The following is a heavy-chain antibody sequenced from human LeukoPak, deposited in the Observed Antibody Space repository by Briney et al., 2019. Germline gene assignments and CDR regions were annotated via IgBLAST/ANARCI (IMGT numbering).Heavy chain of an antibody. CDR2: IIPIFGTA. V-gene: IGHV1-69*13. J-gene: IGHJ3*02. CDR1: GGTFSSYA. D-gene: IGHD4-17*01. Sequence: WASVKVSCKASGGTFSSYAISWVRQAPGQGLERMGGIIPIFGTANYAQKFQGRVTITADESTSTAYMELSSLRSEDTAVYYCARDEVADYGDYVSRSAFDIWGQGTMVTVSS. CDR3: ARDEVADYGDYVSRSAFDI.